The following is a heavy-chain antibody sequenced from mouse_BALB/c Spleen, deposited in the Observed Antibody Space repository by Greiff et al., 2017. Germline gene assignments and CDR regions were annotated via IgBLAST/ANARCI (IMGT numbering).Heavy chain of an antibody. V-gene: IGHV7-3*02. CDR1: GFTFTDYY. CDR3: ARDMGGNYAMDY. Sequence: EVMLVESGGGLVQPGGSLRLSCATSGFTFTDYYMSWVRQPPGKALEWLGFIRNKANGYTTEYSASVKGRFTISRDNSQSILYLQMNTLRAEDSATYYCARDMGGNYAMDYWGQGTSVTVSS. D-gene: IGHD1-1*02. J-gene: IGHJ4*01. CDR2: IRNKANGYTT.